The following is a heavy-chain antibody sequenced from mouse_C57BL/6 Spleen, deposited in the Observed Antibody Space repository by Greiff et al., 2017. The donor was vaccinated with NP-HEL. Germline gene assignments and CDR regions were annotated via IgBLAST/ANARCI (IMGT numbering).Heavy chain of an antibody. Sequence: QVQLKESGAELVKPGASVKMSCKASGYTFTSYWITWVKQRPGQGLEWIGDIYPGSGSTNYNEKFKSKATLTVDTSSSTAYMQLSSLTSEDSAVYYCARGSGYPLDYWGQGTTLTVSS. CDR3: ARGSGYPLDY. V-gene: IGHV1-55*01. D-gene: IGHD3-2*02. J-gene: IGHJ2*01. CDR2: IYPGSGST. CDR1: GYTFTSYW.